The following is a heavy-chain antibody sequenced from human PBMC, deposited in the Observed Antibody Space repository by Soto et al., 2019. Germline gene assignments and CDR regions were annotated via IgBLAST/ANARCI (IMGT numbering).Heavy chain of an antibody. J-gene: IGHJ4*02. V-gene: IGHV3-21*01. Sequence: GGSLRHSCAASGGTFISYSMNWVRQATGKGLEWVSSISSSSSYIYYADSVKGRFTISRDNAKNSLYLQMNSLRAEDTAVYYCARLPRIAASAARGPFDYWGQGPLVTVSS. CDR1: GGTFISYS. CDR3: ARLPRIAASAARGPFDY. CDR2: ISSSSSYI. D-gene: IGHD6-6*01.